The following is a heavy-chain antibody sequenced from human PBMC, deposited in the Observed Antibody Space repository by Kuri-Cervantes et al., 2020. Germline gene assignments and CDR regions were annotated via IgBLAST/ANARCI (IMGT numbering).Heavy chain of an antibody. CDR3: ARDRYDILTGYYLWGGYGMDV. CDR2: ISSSSSTI. J-gene: IGHJ6*02. V-gene: IGHV3-48*01. D-gene: IGHD3-9*01. CDR1: GFTFSSYS. Sequence: GESLKISCAASGFTFSSYSMNWVRQAPGKGLEWVSYISSSSSTIYCADSVKGRFTISRDNAKNSLYLQMNSLRAEDTAVYNCARDRYDILTGYYLWGGYGMDVWGQGTTVTVSS.